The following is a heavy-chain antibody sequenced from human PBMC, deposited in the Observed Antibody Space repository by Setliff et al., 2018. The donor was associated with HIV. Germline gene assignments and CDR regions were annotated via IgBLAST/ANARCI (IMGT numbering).Heavy chain of an antibody. J-gene: IGHJ6*03. CDR3: ARTYASYYYDSSGTFGYYMDV. CDR1: GDSMSGYY. Sequence: PSETLSLTCAVSGDSMSGYYWGWIRQSPGKKLEWIGYIHTSGSTNYNPSLKSRVTISLDTSNDRFSLRLSSVTAADTAVYYCARTYASYYYDSSGTFGYYMDVWGKGTTVTVSS. D-gene: IGHD3-22*01. V-gene: IGHV4-4*08. CDR2: IHTSGST.